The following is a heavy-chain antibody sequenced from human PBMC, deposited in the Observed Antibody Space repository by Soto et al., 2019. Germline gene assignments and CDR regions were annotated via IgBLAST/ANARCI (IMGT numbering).Heavy chain of an antibody. Sequence: SETLSLTCAVYGGSFSGYYWSWIRQPPGKGLEWIGEINHSGSTNYNPSLKSRVTISVDTSKNQFSLKLSPVTAADTAVYYCARAGGYYFDYWGQGTLVTVSS. V-gene: IGHV4-34*01. CDR1: GGSFSGYY. J-gene: IGHJ4*02. D-gene: IGHD2-8*02. CDR3: ARAGGYYFDY. CDR2: INHSGST.